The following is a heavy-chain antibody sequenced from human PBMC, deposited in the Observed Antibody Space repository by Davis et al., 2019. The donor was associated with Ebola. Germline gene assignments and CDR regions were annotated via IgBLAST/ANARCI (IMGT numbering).Heavy chain of an antibody. CDR2: IWYDGSNK. CDR3: ARGGDSSGREYFDY. Sequence: PGGSLRLSCAASGFTFSSYGMHWVRQAPGKGLEWVAVIWYDGSNKYYADSVKGRFTISRDNSKNTLYLQMNSLRAEDTAVYYCARGGDSSGREYFDYWGQGTLVTVSS. V-gene: IGHV3-33*01. D-gene: IGHD6-19*01. CDR1: GFTFSSYG. J-gene: IGHJ4*02.